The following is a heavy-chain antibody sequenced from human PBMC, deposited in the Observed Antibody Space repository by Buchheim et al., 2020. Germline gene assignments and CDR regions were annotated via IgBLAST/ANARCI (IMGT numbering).Heavy chain of an antibody. CDR2: IYYSGST. CDR3: ARQPFGLYYMDV. J-gene: IGHJ6*03. Sequence: QLQLQESGPGLVKPWETLSLTCTVSGGSISSNSYYWGWIRQPPGKGLEWMGSIYYSGSTYYNPSLKSRVTISVDTSENKSSLNLRSVTAADTAVYYCARQPFGLYYMDVWGKGTT. D-gene: IGHD3/OR15-3a*01. V-gene: IGHV4-39*01. CDR1: GGSISSNSYY.